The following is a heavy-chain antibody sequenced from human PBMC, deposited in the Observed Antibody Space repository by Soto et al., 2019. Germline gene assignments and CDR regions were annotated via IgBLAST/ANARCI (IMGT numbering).Heavy chain of an antibody. J-gene: IGHJ4*02. CDR1: GYTFTGYY. Sequence: ASVKVSCKASGYTFTGYYMHWVRQAPGQGLEWMGWINPNSGGTNYAQKFQGWVTMTRDTSISTAYMELSRLRSDDTAVYYCARGAAVAGTWVDYWGQGTLVTVPQ. V-gene: IGHV1-2*04. D-gene: IGHD6-19*01. CDR2: INPNSGGT. CDR3: ARGAAVAGTWVDY.